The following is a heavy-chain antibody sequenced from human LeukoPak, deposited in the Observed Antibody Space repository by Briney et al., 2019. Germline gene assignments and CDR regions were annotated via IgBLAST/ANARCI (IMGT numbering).Heavy chain of an antibody. Sequence: KPSETLSLTCAVYGGSFSGYYWSWIRQPPGKGLEWIGEINHSGSTNYNPSLKSRVTISVDTSKNQFSLKLSSVTAADTAVYYCARGDSTAFDIWGQGTMVTVSS. J-gene: IGHJ3*02. CDR3: ARGDSTAFDI. V-gene: IGHV4-34*01. CDR1: GGSFSGYY. D-gene: IGHD2-21*02. CDR2: INHSGST.